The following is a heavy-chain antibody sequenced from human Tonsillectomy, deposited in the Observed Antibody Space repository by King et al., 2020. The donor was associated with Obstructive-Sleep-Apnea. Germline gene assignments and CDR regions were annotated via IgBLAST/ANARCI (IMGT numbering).Heavy chain of an antibody. D-gene: IGHD3-9*01. V-gene: IGHV3-48*01. CDR2: ISSSSSAI. CDR1: GFYLSWFS. J-gene: IGHJ4*02. CDR3: VRDRDWALDS. Sequence: VQLVESGGGLEQPGGSLRLSCTVSGFYLSWFSMNWVRQAPGKGLEWISYISSSSSAISYADSVKGRFTISRDNAQNLLYLQMNSLRAEDTALYYCVRDRDWALDSWGQGTLVTVSS.